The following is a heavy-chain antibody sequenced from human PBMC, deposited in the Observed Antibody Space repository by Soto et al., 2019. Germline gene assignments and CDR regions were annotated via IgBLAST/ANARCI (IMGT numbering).Heavy chain of an antibody. CDR1: GDSVSSNSAA. V-gene: IGHV6-1*01. CDR3: EGITWFRGLDV. D-gene: IGHD3-10*01. Sequence: SQTLSLTCAISGDSVSSNSAAWIWIRQSPSRGLEWLGRTYYKSKWNNDYALSVKSRITISPDTSQNLFSLDLDSVTPEDTAVYYCEGITWFRGLDVWGPGTTVTVYS. CDR2: TYYKSKWNN. J-gene: IGHJ6*02.